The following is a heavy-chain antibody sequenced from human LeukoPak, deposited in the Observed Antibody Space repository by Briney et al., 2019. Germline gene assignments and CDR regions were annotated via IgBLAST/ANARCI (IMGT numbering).Heavy chain of an antibody. J-gene: IGHJ6*03. CDR1: GFTFSSYA. CDR3: ARDPPAAPGLYYYYYMDV. CDR2: ISYDGSNK. Sequence: GGSLRLSCAASGFTFSSYAMHWVRQAPGKGLEWVAVISYDGSNKYYADSVKGRFTISRDNSKNTLYLQMNSLRAEDTAVYYCARDPPAAPGLYYYYYMDVWGKGTTVTVSS. V-gene: IGHV3-30*04. D-gene: IGHD2-2*01.